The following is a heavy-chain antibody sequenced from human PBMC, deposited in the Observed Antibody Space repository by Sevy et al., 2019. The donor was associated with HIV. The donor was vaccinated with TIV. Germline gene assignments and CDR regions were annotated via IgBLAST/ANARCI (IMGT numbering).Heavy chain of an antibody. CDR1: GYRFTSYW. CDR2: IYPDDSDI. Sequence: GESLKISCKASGYRFTSYWIAWVRQMPGKGLEWMGLIYPDDSDIRYSPSLQGQVTISVDKSISTAYLQWSSLKASDTAMYFCARRGYDSTGYPQYYFDNWGQGTLVTVSS. D-gene: IGHD3-22*01. J-gene: IGHJ4*02. CDR3: ARRGYDSTGYPQYYFDN. V-gene: IGHV5-51*01.